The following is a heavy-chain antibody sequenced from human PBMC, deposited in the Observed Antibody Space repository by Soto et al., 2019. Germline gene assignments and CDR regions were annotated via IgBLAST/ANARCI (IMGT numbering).Heavy chain of an antibody. CDR3: ARERGSGWTFDY. D-gene: IGHD6-19*01. Sequence: EVQLVESGGDLVQPGGYLRLSCAASGFTFSTYSMNWVRQAPGKGLAWVSSISSSSTIYYADSVKGRFTISRGNVQNSLYLQMHSLRAEDTAVYYCARERGSGWTFDYWGQGTLVTVSS. CDR2: ISSSSTI. J-gene: IGHJ4*02. CDR1: GFTFSTYS. V-gene: IGHV3-48*01.